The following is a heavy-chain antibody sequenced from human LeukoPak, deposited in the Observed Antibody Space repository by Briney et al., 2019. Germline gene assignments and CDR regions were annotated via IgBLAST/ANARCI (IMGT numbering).Heavy chain of an antibody. V-gene: IGHV4-4*07. D-gene: IGHD3-10*01. Sequence: PSETLSLTCTVSGGSISSYYWSWIRQPAGKGLEWIGRTYTSGSTNYNPSLKSRVTMSVDTSKNQFSLKLSSVTAADTAVYYCARVALWFGELTHYFDYWGQGTLVTVSS. CDR1: GGSISSYY. J-gene: IGHJ4*02. CDR2: TYTSGST. CDR3: ARVALWFGELTHYFDY.